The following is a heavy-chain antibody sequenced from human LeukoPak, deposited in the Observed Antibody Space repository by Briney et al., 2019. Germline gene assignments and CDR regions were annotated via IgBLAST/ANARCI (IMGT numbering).Heavy chain of an antibody. CDR1: GFTFSTYS. Sequence: GGSLRLSCAASGFTFSTYSMNWVRQAPGKGLEWVSSISSSSSYIYYADSVKGQFTISRDNAKNSLYLQMNSLRAEDTAVYYCARAARNYDFWSGYYWGQGTLVTVSS. CDR3: ARAARNYDFWSGYY. D-gene: IGHD3-3*01. CDR2: ISSSSSYI. J-gene: IGHJ4*02. V-gene: IGHV3-21*01.